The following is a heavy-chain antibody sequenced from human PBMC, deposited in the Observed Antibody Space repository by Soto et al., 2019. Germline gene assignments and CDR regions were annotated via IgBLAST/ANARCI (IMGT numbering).Heavy chain of an antibody. D-gene: IGHD5-18*01. V-gene: IGHV1-8*01. CDR2: VNPDSGYT. CDR3: ARSYSYGWNDS. CDR1: GYTFTNYD. J-gene: IGHJ4*02. Sequence: QVQLVQSGAEVKKPGASVTVSCEASGYTFTNYDITWVRQAAGQGLEWVGWVNPDSGYTAYAQKFVGRVTMTRNTPLRTASMELSSLTSGDTAVYYCARSYSYGWNDSWGQGTLVTVS.